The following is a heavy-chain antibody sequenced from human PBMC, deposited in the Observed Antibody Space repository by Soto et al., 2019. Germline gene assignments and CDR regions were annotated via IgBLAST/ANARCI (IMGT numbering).Heavy chain of an antibody. CDR2: IYYSGST. Sequence: PSETLSLTCTVSGGSISSSSYYWGWIRQPPGKGLEWIGSIYYSGSTYYNPSLKSRVTISVDTSKNQFSLKLSSVTAADTAVYYCAIKEMAATFWSGYYFEETIYYMDVWGKGTTVTVSS. CDR3: AIKEMAATFWSGYYFEETIYYMDV. V-gene: IGHV4-39*01. J-gene: IGHJ6*03. D-gene: IGHD3-3*01. CDR1: GGSISSSSYY.